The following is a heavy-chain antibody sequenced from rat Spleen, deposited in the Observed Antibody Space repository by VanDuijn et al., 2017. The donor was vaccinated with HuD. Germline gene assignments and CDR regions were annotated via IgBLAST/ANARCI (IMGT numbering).Heavy chain of an antibody. J-gene: IGHJ4*01. D-gene: IGHD4-3*01. CDR2: MRYDGDP. CDR1: GFSLMDYS. V-gene: IGHV2S30*01. Sequence: QVQLKESGPGLVQPSQTLSLTCSVSGFSLMDYSVHWVRQPPGKGLEWMGRMRYDGDPYYNLALKSRLSISRDTSKNQVFLKMNRLQPEDTGTYYCARHLREASGVMDVWGQGASVTVSS. CDR3: ARHLREASGVMDV.